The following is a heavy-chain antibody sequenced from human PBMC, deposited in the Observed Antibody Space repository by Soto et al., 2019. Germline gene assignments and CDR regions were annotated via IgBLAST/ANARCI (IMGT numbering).Heavy chain of an antibody. CDR2: ISYDGSNK. Sequence: GGSLRLSCAASGFTFSSYAMHWVRQAPGKGLEWVAVISYDGSNKYYADSVKGRFTISRDNSKNTLYLQMNSLRAEDTAVYYCASGIVATITSSFDYWGQGTLVTVSS. D-gene: IGHD5-12*01. J-gene: IGHJ4*02. CDR1: GFTFSSYA. CDR3: ASGIVATITSSFDY. V-gene: IGHV3-30-3*01.